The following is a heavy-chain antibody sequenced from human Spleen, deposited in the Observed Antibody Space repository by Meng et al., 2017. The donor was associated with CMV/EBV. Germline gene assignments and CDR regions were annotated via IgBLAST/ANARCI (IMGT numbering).Heavy chain of an antibody. V-gene: IGHV3-9*01. D-gene: IGHD1-26*01. J-gene: IGHJ4*02. CDR2: ISWNSGSI. Sequence: GGSLRLSCAASGFTFDDYAMHWVRQAPGKGLEWVSGISWNSGSIGYADSVKGRFTISRDNSKNTLYLQMNSLRAEDTAVYYCAKGGGSYWFDYWGQGTLVTVSS. CDR3: AKGGGSYWFDY. CDR1: GFTFDDYA.